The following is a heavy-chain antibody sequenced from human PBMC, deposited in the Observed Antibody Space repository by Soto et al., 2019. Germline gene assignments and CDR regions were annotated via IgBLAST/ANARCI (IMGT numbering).Heavy chain of an antibody. CDR1: GGSISSGGYH. CDR3: ARTLYSYGPRFDY. D-gene: IGHD5-18*01. J-gene: IGHJ4*02. CDR2: IYYSGST. V-gene: IGHV4-61*08. Sequence: PSETLSLTCTVSGGSISSGGYHWSWIRQPPGKGLEWIGYIYYSGSTNYNPSLKSRVTISVDTSKNQFSLKLSSVTAADTAVYYCARTLYSYGPRFDYWGQGTLVTVS.